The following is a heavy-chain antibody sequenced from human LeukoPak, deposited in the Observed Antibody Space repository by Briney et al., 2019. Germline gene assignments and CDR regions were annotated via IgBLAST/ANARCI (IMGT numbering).Heavy chain of an antibody. CDR1: GFTFSSYS. Sequence: GGSLRLSCAASGFTFSSYSMNWVRQAPGKGLEWVSSISSSSSYIYYADSVKGRFTISRDNAKNSLYLQMNSLRAEDTAAYYCARDRTTMVRGVMSYYMDVWGKGTTVTVSS. D-gene: IGHD3-10*01. V-gene: IGHV3-21*01. CDR2: ISSSSSYI. J-gene: IGHJ6*03. CDR3: ARDRTTMVRGVMSYYMDV.